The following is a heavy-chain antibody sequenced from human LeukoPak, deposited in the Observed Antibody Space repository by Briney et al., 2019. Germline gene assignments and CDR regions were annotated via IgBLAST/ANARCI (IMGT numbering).Heavy chain of an antibody. CDR1: GYSFTSYW. CDR3: YLDQYSSGWSGGGFDY. J-gene: IGHJ4*02. D-gene: IGHD6-19*01. CDR2: IYPGDSDT. V-gene: IGHV5-51*03. Sequence: GESLKISCKGSGYSFTSYWIGWVRQMPGKGLEWMGIIYPGDSDTRYSPSFQGQVTISADKSISTAYLQWSSLKASDTAMYYFYLDQYSSGWSGGGFDYWGQGTLVTVSS.